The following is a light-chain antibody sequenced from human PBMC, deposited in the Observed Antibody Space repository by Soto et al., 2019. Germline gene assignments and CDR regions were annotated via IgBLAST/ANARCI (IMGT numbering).Light chain of an antibody. Sequence: EIVMTQSPATLSVSPGERATLSCSASQSVSSNLAWYQQKPGQAPRLLIYDTSTRATGIPARFSGSGSGTEFTLSISSLQSEDFAVYYCQQYNYWPTFGQGTRVEIK. V-gene: IGKV3-15*01. J-gene: IGKJ1*01. CDR3: QQYNYWPT. CDR1: QSVSSN. CDR2: DTS.